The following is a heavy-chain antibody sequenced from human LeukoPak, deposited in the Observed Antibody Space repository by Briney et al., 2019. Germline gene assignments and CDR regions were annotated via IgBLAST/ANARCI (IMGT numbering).Heavy chain of an antibody. V-gene: IGHV3-43*01. Sequence: GGSLRLSCAASGLTFADYTMHWVRQAPGKGLEWVSLISRNGVATKYADSVRGRFTISRDNSKNSLYLQMNSLRTEDSALYYCAKARGRVGATTPFDYWGQGTLVTVSS. CDR3: AKARGRVGATTPFDY. D-gene: IGHD1-26*01. CDR2: ISRNGVAT. CDR1: GLTFADYT. J-gene: IGHJ4*02.